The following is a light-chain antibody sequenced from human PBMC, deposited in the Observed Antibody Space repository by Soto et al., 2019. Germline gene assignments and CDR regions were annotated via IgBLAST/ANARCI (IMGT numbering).Light chain of an antibody. CDR3: QQYGSSPWT. V-gene: IGKV3-20*01. CDR1: QSLSSSY. Sequence: EIVLTQSPGTLSLSPGERATLSCRASQSLSSSYLAWYQQKPGQAPRLLIYGASSRATGIPDRFSGSRSGTDFTLTISRLEPEDFAVYYCQQYGSSPWTFGKGTKVEIK. CDR2: GAS. J-gene: IGKJ1*01.